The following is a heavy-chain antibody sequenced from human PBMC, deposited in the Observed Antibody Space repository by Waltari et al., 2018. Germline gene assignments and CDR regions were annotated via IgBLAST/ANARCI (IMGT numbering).Heavy chain of an antibody. V-gene: IGHV3-49*04. CDR3: TRGSSGAY. Sequence: EVQLVESGGGLVQPGGSLRVSCAASGFTFSDYYMQWVRQAPGKGPGWVGVLRNKANGGTAEYAASVKGRFTISRDDAKSIASLQMNSLKTEDTAVYYCTRGSSGAYWGQGVLVTVSS. D-gene: IGHD3-10*01. J-gene: IGHJ4*02. CDR1: GFTFSDYY. CDR2: LRNKANGGTA.